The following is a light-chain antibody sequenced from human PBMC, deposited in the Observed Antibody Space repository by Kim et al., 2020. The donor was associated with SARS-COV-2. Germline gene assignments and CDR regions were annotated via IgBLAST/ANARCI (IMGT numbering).Light chain of an antibody. CDR3: QQYAGSPRT. V-gene: IGKV3-20*01. Sequence: IVLTQSPGTLSLSPGERATLSCRASQSVDTNYLAWYQHKPGQAPRLLIYGASNRATGIPDRFSGSGSGTDFTLTISRLEAEDFAVYYCQQYAGSPRTFGQGTKVEIK. J-gene: IGKJ1*01. CDR1: QSVDTNY. CDR2: GAS.